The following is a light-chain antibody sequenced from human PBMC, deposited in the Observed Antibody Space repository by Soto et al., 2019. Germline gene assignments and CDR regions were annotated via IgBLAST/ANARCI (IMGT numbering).Light chain of an antibody. CDR3: QQYNSLPWT. V-gene: IGKV1-5*03. Sequence: DIQMTQSPSTLSASVGDRVTITCRASQSIINWLGWYQQKPGKAPKLLIYKASSLESGVPSRFSGSGSGTDFTLTINRLQPDDFATYYCQQYNSLPWTFGQGTKVEIK. J-gene: IGKJ1*01. CDR1: QSIINW. CDR2: KAS.